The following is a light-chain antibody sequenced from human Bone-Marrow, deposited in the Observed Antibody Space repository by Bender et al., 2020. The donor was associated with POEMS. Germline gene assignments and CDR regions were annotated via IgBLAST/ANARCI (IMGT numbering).Light chain of an antibody. CDR1: NIGNKN. J-gene: IGLJ2*01. Sequence: SYVLTQPPSVSVAPGKTATITCGGDNIGNKNVHWYQQKPGQAPVLVVNDDTSRPSGIPERFSGSNSGNTATLRITRVEAGDEADYYCRVRGSSGDHLVVFGGGTKVTIV. CDR3: RVRGSSGDHLVV. CDR2: DDT. V-gene: IGLV3-21*03.